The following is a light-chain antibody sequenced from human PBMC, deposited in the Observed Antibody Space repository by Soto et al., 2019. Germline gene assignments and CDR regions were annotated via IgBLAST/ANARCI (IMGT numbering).Light chain of an antibody. Sequence: EIVLTQSPATLSLSPGERATLSCRASQSVSSYLAWYQQKPGQAPRLLIYGASSRATGIPDRFSGSGSGTEFTLTISRLEPEDFAMYYCQQYDSSPLTFGRGTKVDIK. CDR2: GAS. V-gene: IGKV3-20*01. CDR3: QQYDSSPLT. CDR1: QSVSSY. J-gene: IGKJ4*01.